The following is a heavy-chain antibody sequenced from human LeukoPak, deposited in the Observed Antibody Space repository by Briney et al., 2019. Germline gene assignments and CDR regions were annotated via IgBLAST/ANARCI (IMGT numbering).Heavy chain of an antibody. Sequence: SETLSLTCTVSGGSISSSSYYWGWIRQPPGKGLEWIGSIYYSGSTNYNPSLKSRVTISVDTSKNQFSLKVSSVTAADTAVYYCARLSGYDWESSFDYWGQGTLVTVSS. D-gene: IGHD5-12*01. CDR3: ARLSGYDWESSFDY. V-gene: IGHV4-39*07. CDR2: IYYSGST. CDR1: GGSISSSSYY. J-gene: IGHJ4*02.